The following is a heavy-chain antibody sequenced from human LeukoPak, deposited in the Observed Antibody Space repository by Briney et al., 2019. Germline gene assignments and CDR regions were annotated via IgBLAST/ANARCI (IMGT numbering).Heavy chain of an antibody. CDR3: SKAPLGACAGAVCYYLDV. V-gene: IGHV3-23*01. D-gene: IGHD2-8*02. CDR1: EFSISHYA. CDR2: DTSSTTST. Sequence: GGSLRLSCTASEFSISHYAMSWVRQAPGKGLEWVSADTSSTTSTYYASSVRGRFTISRDNSMNPLYLQLNSLRADDTAVYYCSKAPLGACAGAVCYYLDVWGKGTTVIVSS. J-gene: IGHJ6*03.